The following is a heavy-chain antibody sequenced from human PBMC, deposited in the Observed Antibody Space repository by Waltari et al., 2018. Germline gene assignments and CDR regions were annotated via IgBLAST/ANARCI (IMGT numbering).Heavy chain of an antibody. V-gene: IGHV3-30*01. CDR2: ISYDGSNK. CDR1: GFTFSSYA. D-gene: IGHD3-16*01. CDR3: ARDFIPKNGYFDY. Sequence: QVQLVESGGGVVQPGRSLRLSCAASGFTFSSYAMHWVRQAPGKGLEGVSGISYDGSNKYYADSVKVRFTISRDNSKNTLYLQMNNLRAEDTAVYYCARDFIPKNGYFDYWGQGTLVTVSS. J-gene: IGHJ4*02.